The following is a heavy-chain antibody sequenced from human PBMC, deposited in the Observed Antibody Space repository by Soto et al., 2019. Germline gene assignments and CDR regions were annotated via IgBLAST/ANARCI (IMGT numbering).Heavy chain of an antibody. Sequence: GESLRRSWVASGFTFSNYAMNWVGQSPGKGLEWVAGRDNNEINQYYIDDVKGRFTISIQQSKKVPSLQMNGPGGEDRAVYYCAREFCSVPTCYDLWGQGGLVTVSS. J-gene: IGHJ4*02. D-gene: IGHD3-10*02. CDR2: RDNNEINQ. V-gene: IGHV3-33*01. CDR3: AREFCSVPTCYDL. CDR1: GFTFSNYA.